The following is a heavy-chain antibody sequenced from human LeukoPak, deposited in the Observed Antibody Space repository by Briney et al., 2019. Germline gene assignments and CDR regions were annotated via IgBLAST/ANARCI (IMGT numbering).Heavy chain of an antibody. D-gene: IGHD3-22*01. J-gene: IGHJ4*02. CDR3: ARLTGWYYYDSSGYYPYYLDY. CDR2: IYYSGST. Sequence: PSETLSLTCTVSGGSISSYYWSWIRQPPGKGLEWIGYIYYSGSTNYNPSLKSRVTISVDTSKNQFSLKLSSVTAADTAVYYCARLTGWYYYDSSGYYPYYLDYWGQGTQVTVSS. CDR1: GGSISSYY. V-gene: IGHV4-59*08.